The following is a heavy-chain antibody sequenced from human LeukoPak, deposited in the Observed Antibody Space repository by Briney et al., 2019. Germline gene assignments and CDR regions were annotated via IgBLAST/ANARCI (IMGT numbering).Heavy chain of an antibody. J-gene: IGHJ6*02. CDR2: INHSGST. CDR1: GGSFSGYY. V-gene: IGHV4-34*01. Sequence: SETLSLTCAVSGGSFSGYYWSWIRQPPGKGLEWVGEINHSGSTNYNPSLKSRVTISVDTSKNQFSLKLSYVTATETAVYYCPRSPDYAFWSGYYTGYYDGMDVWGQGTTVTVSS. D-gene: IGHD3-3*01. CDR3: PRSPDYAFWSGYYTGYYDGMDV.